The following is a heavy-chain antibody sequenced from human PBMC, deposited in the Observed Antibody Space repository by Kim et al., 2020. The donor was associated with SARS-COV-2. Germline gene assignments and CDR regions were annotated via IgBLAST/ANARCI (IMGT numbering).Heavy chain of an antibody. Sequence: GGSLRHSCAASGFTFSSYGMHWVRQAPGKGLEWVAVISYDGSNKYYADSVKGRFTISRDNSKNTLYLQMNSLRAEDTAVYYCAKAEAYDYWGQGTLVTVS. J-gene: IGHJ4*02. CDR2: ISYDGSNK. CDR1: GFTFSSYG. CDR3: AKAEAYDY. V-gene: IGHV3-30*18.